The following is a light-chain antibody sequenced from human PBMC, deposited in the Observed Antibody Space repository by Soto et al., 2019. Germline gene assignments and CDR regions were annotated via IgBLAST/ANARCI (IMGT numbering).Light chain of an antibody. CDR3: CSSSGSDTHV. V-gene: IGLV2-11*01. J-gene: IGLJ1*01. CDR1: SSDVGTYNY. Sequence: QSALTQPRSVSGSPGQSVTISCTGTSSDVGTYNYVSRYQQHPGKAPKLIIYDVTKWPSGVPDRFSGSKSGNTASLTISWPQAEDEADYYCCSSSGSDTHVFGTGTKLTVL. CDR2: DVT.